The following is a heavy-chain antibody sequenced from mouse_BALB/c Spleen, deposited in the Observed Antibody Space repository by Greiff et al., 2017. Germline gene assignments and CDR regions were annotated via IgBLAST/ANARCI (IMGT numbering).Heavy chain of an antibody. D-gene: IGHD2-1*01. CDR3: ARVYYGNYAWYFDV. CDR1: GFNIKDTY. V-gene: IGHV14-3*02. CDR2: IDPANGNT. Sequence: EVQLQQSGAELVKPGASVKLSCTASGFNIKDTYMHWVKQRPEQGLEWIGRIDPANGNTKYDPKFQGKATITADTSSNTAYLQLSSLTSEDTAVYYCARVYYGNYAWYFDVWGAGTTVTVSS. J-gene: IGHJ1*01.